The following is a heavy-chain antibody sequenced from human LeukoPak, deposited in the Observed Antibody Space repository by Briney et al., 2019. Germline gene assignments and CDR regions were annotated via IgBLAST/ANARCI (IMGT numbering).Heavy chain of an antibody. CDR3: AKGGSGSYSYIIPQH. J-gene: IGHJ1*01. CDR1: GFTFCSYA. Sequence: QTGGSLRLSCAASGFTFCSYATSWVRQAPGKGLEWVSAISGCGGYTYYADSVKGRFTISGDNPKNSLYLQMNSLRAEDTAVYYCAKGGSGSYSYIIPQHWGQGTLVTVSS. CDR2: ISGCGGYT. V-gene: IGHV3-23*01. D-gene: IGHD3-10*01.